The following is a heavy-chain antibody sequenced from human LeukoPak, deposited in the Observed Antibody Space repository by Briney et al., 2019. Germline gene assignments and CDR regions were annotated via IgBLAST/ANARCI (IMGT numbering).Heavy chain of an antibody. D-gene: IGHD2-15*01. CDR1: GFTFSSYA. J-gene: IGHJ3*02. Sequence: PGGSLRLSCAASGFTFSSYAMSWVPQAPGKGLEWVSGISGSGGSTHYADSVKDRFTISRDSSKNTLYLQMNSLRAEDTAVYYCAKETVVVVAATPDAFDIWGQGTMVTVSS. CDR3: AKETVVVVAATPDAFDI. V-gene: IGHV3-23*01. CDR2: ISGSGGST.